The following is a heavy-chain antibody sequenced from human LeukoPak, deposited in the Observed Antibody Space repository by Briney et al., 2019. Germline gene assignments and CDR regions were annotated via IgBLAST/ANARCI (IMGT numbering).Heavy chain of an antibody. CDR1: GFTFSSYA. Sequence: GGSLRLSCAASGFTFSSYAMHWVRQAPGKGLEWVAVISYDGSNKYYADSVKGRFTISRDNSKNTLYLQMNTLGAEDTALYYCAKDRPSLSTPDAFDIWGQGTMVTVSS. V-gene: IGHV3-30-3*01. J-gene: IGHJ3*02. CDR3: AKDRPSLSTPDAFDI. CDR2: ISYDGSNK.